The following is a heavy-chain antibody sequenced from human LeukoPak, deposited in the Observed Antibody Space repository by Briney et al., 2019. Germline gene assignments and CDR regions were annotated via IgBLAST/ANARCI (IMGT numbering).Heavy chain of an antibody. CDR3: AKSHWPIFDY. J-gene: IGHJ4*02. V-gene: IGHV3-23*01. D-gene: IGHD1-1*01. Sequence: GGSLRLSCAASGFTFSSYAMSWVRQAPGKGPEWVSTISGSGGSTYYADSVKGRFTISRDNSKNTLYLQMNSLRAEDTAVYYCAKSHWPIFDYWGQGTLVTVSS. CDR1: GFTFSSYA. CDR2: ISGSGGST.